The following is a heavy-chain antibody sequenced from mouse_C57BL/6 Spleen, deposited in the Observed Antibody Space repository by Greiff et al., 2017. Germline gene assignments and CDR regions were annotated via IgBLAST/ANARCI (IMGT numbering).Heavy chain of an antibody. V-gene: IGHV5-12*01. J-gene: IGHJ4*01. CDR3: AKHRGHPYAIDY. Sequence: DVMLVESGGGLVQPGGSLKLSCAASGFTFSDYYMYWVRQTPDKRLEWVAYISNGGGSTYYPDTLKGRFTISKDNAKNTLYLQMSRLKSEDTAIDYCAKHRGHPYAIDYWGQGTSVTVSS. CDR1: GFTFSDYY. D-gene: IGHD6-1*01. CDR2: ISNGGGST.